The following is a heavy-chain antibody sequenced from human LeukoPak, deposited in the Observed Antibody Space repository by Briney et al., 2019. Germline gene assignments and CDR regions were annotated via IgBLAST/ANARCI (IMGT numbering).Heavy chain of an antibody. CDR3: ARDREYYDFWSGYPSSRNWFDP. CDR2: RSYAGSNK. V-gene: IGHV3-30-3*01. CDR1: GFTFSSYA. D-gene: IGHD3-3*01. J-gene: IGHJ5*02. Sequence: GWSLTLSCAASGFTFSSYATHWVRQAPGKGLEWVAVRSYAGSNKYYADSVKGRFTISRDNSKNTLYLQMNSLRAEDTAVYYCARDREYYDFWSGYPSSRNWFDPWGQGTLVTVSS.